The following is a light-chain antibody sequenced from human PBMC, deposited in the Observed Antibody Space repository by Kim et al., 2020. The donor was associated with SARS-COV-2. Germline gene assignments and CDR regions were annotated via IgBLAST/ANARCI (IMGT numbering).Light chain of an antibody. CDR3: AAWDDGLNGLV. J-gene: IGLJ2*01. CDR2: SNS. CDR1: SSNIGSIR. V-gene: IGLV1-44*01. Sequence: QGVTISYSGTSSNIGSIRVNWYRQLPQTAPKLLIYSNSHRPSGVPDRLSGSKSGASASLAISGLQFEDESIYHCAAWDDGLNGLVFGGGTKVTVL.